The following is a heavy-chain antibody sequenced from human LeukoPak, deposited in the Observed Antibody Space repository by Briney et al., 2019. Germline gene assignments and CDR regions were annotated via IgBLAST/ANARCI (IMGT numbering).Heavy chain of an antibody. J-gene: IGHJ6*03. CDR1: GFSFNTYS. V-gene: IGHV3-23*01. Sequence: GGSLRLSCTTSGFSFNTYSMSWVRQAPGKGLEWVSAINDDTPYYTDSVKGRFTVSRDNSRDTLYLHLNSLRAEDAAIYYCAKNGDRGAYCSGGSCYPYYYYYIDVWGKGTTVTISS. D-gene: IGHD2-15*01. CDR3: AKNGDRGAYCSGGSCYPYYYYYIDV. CDR2: INDDTP.